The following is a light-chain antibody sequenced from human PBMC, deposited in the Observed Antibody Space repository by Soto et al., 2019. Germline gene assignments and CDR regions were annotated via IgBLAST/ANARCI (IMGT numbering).Light chain of an antibody. J-gene: IGKJ4*01. CDR1: QSVSSY. CDR2: DAS. V-gene: IGKV3-11*01. Sequence: EIVLTQSPATLSWSPGERATLSCRASQSVSSYLAWYQQKPGQAPRLLIYDASNRATGTPARFSGSGSGTDFTLTISSLEPEDFAVYYCQQRSNWLTFGGGTKVDIK. CDR3: QQRSNWLT.